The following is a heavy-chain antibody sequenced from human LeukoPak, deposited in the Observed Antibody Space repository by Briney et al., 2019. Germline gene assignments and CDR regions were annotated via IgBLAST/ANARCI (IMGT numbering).Heavy chain of an antibody. CDR3: ARGCLAARPVEVGWYNWFDP. Sequence: SGTLSLTCTVSGYSLSSGYYWGWIRQPPGKGLEWIGRIYHSGSTYYNPSLKSRVTISVDTSKNQYPLKLSSVTAADTAVYYCARGCLAARPVEVGWYNWFDPWGQGTLVTVSS. J-gene: IGHJ5*02. V-gene: IGHV4-38-2*02. CDR1: GYSLSSGYY. CDR2: IYHSGST. D-gene: IGHD6-6*01.